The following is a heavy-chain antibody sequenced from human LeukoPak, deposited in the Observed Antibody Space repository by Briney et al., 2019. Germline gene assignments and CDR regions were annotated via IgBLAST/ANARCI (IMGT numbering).Heavy chain of an antibody. CDR1: GFTFDDYG. CDR2: INWDGGST. V-gene: IGHV3-20*04. CDR3: VRETPIAVAGTIYFYFYMDV. Sequence: GGSLRLSCAASGFTFDDYGMSWVRQAPGKGLEWVSGINWDGGSTTYADSVRGRFTISRDNAKNSLYLQMSSLRAEDTALYYCVRETPIAVAGTIYFYFYMDVWGKGTTVTVSS. J-gene: IGHJ6*03. D-gene: IGHD6-19*01.